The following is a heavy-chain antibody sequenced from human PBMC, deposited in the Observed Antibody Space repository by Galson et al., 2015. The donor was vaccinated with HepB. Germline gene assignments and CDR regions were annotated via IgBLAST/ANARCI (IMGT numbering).Heavy chain of an antibody. CDR3: SRDFVPGPGYCSSTSCYNFDY. CDR1: GFTFSSYA. CDR2: ISYNGSNK. V-gene: IGHV3-30-3*01. Sequence: SLRLSCAASGFTFSSYAIHWVRQAPGKGLEWVAIISYNGSNKYYADSVKGRFTISRDNSKNTLYLQMNSLRAEDTALYYCSRDFVPGPGYCSSTSCYNFDYWGQGTLVTVSS. D-gene: IGHD2-2*02. J-gene: IGHJ4*02.